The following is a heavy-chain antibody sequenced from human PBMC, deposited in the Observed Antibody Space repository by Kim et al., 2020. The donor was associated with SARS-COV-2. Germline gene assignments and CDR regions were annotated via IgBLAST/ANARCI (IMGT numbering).Heavy chain of an antibody. D-gene: IGHD5-18*01. Sequence: YYADSVKGRFTISRDNSKNTLYLQMNSLRAEDTAVYYCAKDAYSYGYADYWGQGTLVTVSS. J-gene: IGHJ4*02. V-gene: IGHV3-30*02. CDR3: AKDAYSYGYADY.